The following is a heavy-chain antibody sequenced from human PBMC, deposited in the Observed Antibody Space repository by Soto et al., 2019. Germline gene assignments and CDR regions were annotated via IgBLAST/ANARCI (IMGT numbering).Heavy chain of an antibody. V-gene: IGHV1-46*01. CDR3: ARGDGRGSSGFYYSAGMDV. Sequence: QVQLVQSGAEVKKPGASVKVSCKASGFTFTNYFFHWVRQAPRQGLEWMGIIRSYDGSKNYVQSLQGRITMTSDTSTSTVYMERSSLRSDYTAVYYCARGDGRGSSGFYYSAGMDVWGRGTRVTVSS. CDR2: IRSYDGSK. CDR1: GFTFTNYF. D-gene: IGHD6-25*01. J-gene: IGHJ6*02.